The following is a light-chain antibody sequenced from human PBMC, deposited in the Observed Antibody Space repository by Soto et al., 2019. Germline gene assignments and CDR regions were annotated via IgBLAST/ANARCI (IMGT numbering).Light chain of an antibody. CDR1: SSDVGAYDF. CDR2: EVS. Sequence: QSVLAQPASLSGSPWQSITISCPGNSSDVGAYDFVSWYQQHPDKAPKLMIYEVSNRPSGVSYRFSGSKSVNTATLTISGLQAEDEADYYCSSYTTSSTRVFGTGTKVTVL. J-gene: IGLJ1*01. CDR3: SSYTTSSTRV. V-gene: IGLV2-14*03.